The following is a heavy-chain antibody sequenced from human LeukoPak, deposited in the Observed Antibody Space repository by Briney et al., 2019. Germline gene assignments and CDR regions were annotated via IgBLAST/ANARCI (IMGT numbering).Heavy chain of an antibody. V-gene: IGHV4-4*07. CDR1: GDSISTYS. Sequence: PSETLSLTCTVSGDSISTYSWNWIRQPAGKGLEWIGRVYSTGSTSYNPSLKTRVTVSIDTSKNQLSLKVGSVSAADTAVYYCARESTVSASRYYYYCMDVWGNGTTVTVSS. CDR2: VYSTGST. CDR3: ARESTVSASRYYYYCMDV. J-gene: IGHJ6*03. D-gene: IGHD4-11*01.